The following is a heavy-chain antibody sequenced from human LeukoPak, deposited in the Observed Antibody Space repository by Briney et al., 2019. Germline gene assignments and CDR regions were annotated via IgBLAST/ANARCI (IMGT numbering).Heavy chain of an antibody. V-gene: IGHV3-23*01. CDR3: ARDSAVVQPFDY. D-gene: IGHD1-1*01. CDR1: GFTFNNYV. Sequence: GGSLRLSCAASGFTFNNYVINWVRQAPGKGLEWVSSVSRTGDSTYYAESVKGRFTISRDNSNNTVYLHMTSLRDEDTAVYYCARDSAVVQPFDYWGQGTLVTVSS. CDR2: VSRTGDST. J-gene: IGHJ4*02.